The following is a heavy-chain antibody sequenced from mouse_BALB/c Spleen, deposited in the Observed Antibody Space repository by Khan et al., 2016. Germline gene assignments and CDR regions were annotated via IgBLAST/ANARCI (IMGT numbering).Heavy chain of an antibody. J-gene: IGHJ2*01. CDR2: ISYSGST. CDR3: ARSGGYYPFDY. Sequence: EVQLVESGPGLVKPSQSLSLTCTVTGYSITSDYAWNWIRQFPGNKLEWMGYISYSGSTSYNPSLKSRISITRDTSKNQFFLQLNSVTTEDAATYYCARSGGYYPFDYWGQGTTLTVSS. V-gene: IGHV3-2*02. CDR1: GYSITSDYA. D-gene: IGHD2-3*01.